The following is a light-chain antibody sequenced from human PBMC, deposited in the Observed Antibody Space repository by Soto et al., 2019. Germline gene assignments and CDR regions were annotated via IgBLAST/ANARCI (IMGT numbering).Light chain of an antibody. J-gene: IGKJ4*01. CDR3: QQRSDWAT. V-gene: IGKV3-11*01. CDR2: DAS. Sequence: EIVLTQSPGTLSLSPGERATLSCRASQSVSTYLAWYQQKPGQAPRLLIYDASHRATGIPARFSGNGSGTDFTLTISSLDPEDFAIYYCQQRSDWATFGGGTKVDIK. CDR1: QSVSTY.